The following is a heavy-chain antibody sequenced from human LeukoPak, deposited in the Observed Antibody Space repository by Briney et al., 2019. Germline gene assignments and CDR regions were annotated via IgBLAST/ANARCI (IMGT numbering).Heavy chain of an antibody. CDR2: IYYSGST. D-gene: IGHD4-23*01. CDR3: ATLGGTDAFDI. CDR1: GGSISRYY. J-gene: IGHJ3*02. Sequence: SETLSLTCTVSGGSISRYYWSWIRQPPGKGLEWIGYIYYSGSTNYNPSLKSRVTISLDTSKNQFSLELRSVTAADTAVYYCATLGGTDAFDIWGQGTMVTVSS. V-gene: IGHV4-59*01.